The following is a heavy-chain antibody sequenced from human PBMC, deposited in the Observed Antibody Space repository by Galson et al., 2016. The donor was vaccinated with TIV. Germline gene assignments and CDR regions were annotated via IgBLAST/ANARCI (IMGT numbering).Heavy chain of an antibody. J-gene: IGHJ6*02. Sequence: SLRLSCAASGFTFSSYAMNWVRQAPGKGLEWVSSISENSGSTDYADSVKGRFTISRDNSKNTLYLQMDSLRAEDTAVDYCAKQLVDVWGQGTTVTVSS. V-gene: IGHV3-23*01. CDR2: ISENSGST. CDR1: GFTFSSYA. D-gene: IGHD5-24*01. CDR3: AKQLVDV.